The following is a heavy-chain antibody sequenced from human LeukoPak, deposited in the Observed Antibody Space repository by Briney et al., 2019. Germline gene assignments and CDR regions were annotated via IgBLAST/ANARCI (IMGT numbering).Heavy chain of an antibody. J-gene: IGHJ4*02. Sequence: PSQTLSLTCAVSGGSISSGGYSWSWIRQPPGKGLEWIGYIYHSGSTYYNPSLKSRVTISVDRSKNQFSLKLSSVTAADTAVYYCARETSSGSGYYFDYWGQGTLVTVSS. D-gene: IGHD3-22*01. CDR3: ARETSSGSGYYFDY. CDR1: GGSISSGGYS. CDR2: IYHSGST. V-gene: IGHV4-30-2*01.